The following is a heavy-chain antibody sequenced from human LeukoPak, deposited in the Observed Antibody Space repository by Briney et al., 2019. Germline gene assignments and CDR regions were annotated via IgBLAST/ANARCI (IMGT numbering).Heavy chain of an antibody. J-gene: IGHJ5*02. CDR1: GFSFSDYW. D-gene: IGHD3-16*01. Sequence: GGSLRLSCAASGFSFSDYWMSWVRQAPGKGLERVANINQDGREKYYVDSVKGRFTISKDNAKNSLYLQMNSLRAEDTAVYYCATLKTYYDYVWGSYFDNWGQGTLVTVSS. CDR2: INQDGREK. V-gene: IGHV3-7*01. CDR3: ATLKTYYDYVWGSYFDN.